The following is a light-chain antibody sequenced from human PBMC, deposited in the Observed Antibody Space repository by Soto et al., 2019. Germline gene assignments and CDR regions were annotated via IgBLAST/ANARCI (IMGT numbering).Light chain of an antibody. CDR2: LGS. V-gene: IGKV2-28*01. Sequence: DIVMTQSPLSLPVTPGEPASISCRSSQSLLHSNGYNYLDWYLQKPGQSPQLLIYLGSNRASGVPDRFSGSGSGTDFTRKISRVEADYVLVYYCMQALQTPWTFGQGTKVDIK. CDR1: QSLLHSNGYNY. J-gene: IGKJ1*01. CDR3: MQALQTPWT.